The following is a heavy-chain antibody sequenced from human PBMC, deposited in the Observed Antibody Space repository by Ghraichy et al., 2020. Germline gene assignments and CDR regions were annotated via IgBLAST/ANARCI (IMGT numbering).Heavy chain of an antibody. V-gene: IGHV1-24*01. J-gene: IGHJ4*02. CDR2: FDLEDGET. D-gene: IGHD3-16*01. Sequence: ASVKVSCKVSGYTLTQLSIHWVRQAPGKGLEWMGGFDLEDGETIYAQKFQGRVTMTEDTSADTAYMELRSLRSEDTAVYYCATGTRLHLGDLTLEGFDYWCQGTLVTVSS. CDR3: ATGTRLHLGDLTLEGFDY. CDR1: GYTLTQLS.